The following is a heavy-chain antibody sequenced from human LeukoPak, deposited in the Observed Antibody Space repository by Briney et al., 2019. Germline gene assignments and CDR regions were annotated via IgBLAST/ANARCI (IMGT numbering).Heavy chain of an antibody. Sequence: GGSLRLSCAASGFTFSSYSMNWVRQAPGKGLEWVSSISSSSSYIYYADSVKGRFTISRDNAKNSLYLQMNSLRAEDTAAYYCARGEGVTPFDPWGQGTLVTVSS. CDR2: ISSSSSYI. CDR3: ARGEGVTPFDP. CDR1: GFTFSSYS. V-gene: IGHV3-21*01. J-gene: IGHJ5*02. D-gene: IGHD1-26*01.